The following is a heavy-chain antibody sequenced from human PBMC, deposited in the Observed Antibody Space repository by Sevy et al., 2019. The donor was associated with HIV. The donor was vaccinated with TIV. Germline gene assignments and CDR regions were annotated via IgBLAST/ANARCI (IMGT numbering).Heavy chain of an antibody. CDR3: ARVASDVMDV. J-gene: IGHJ6*02. Sequence: APVKVSCKASGGTFSSYAISWVRQAPGQGLEGMGGIIPIFGTANYEQKFQGRVTITADESTSTAYMELSSLRSEDTAVYYCARVASDVMDVWGQGTTVTVSS. CDR1: GGTFSSYA. V-gene: IGHV1-69*13. CDR2: IIPIFGTA.